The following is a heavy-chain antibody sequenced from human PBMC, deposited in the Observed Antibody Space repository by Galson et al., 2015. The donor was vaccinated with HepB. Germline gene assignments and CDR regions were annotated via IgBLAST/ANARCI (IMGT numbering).Heavy chain of an antibody. D-gene: IGHD3-9*01. Sequence: SVKVSCKASGYTFTSYYMHWVRQAPGQGLEWMGIISPSGGSTSYAQKFQGRVTMTRDTSTSTVYMELSSLRSEDTAVYYCARVGYDILTGYHNPFDYWGQGTLVTVSS. J-gene: IGHJ4*02. V-gene: IGHV1-46*03. CDR3: ARVGYDILTGYHNPFDY. CDR2: ISPSGGST. CDR1: GYTFTSYY.